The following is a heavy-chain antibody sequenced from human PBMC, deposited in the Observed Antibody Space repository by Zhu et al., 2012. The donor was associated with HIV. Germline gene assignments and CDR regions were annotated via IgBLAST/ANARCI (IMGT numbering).Heavy chain of an antibody. CDR3: ARRRQQRHAFDI. D-gene: IGHD1/OR15-1a*01. V-gene: IGHV4-39*01. CDR1: GGSISSSSYY. J-gene: IGHJ3*02. Sequence: QVQLQESGPGLVKPSETLSLTCTVSGGSISSSSYYWGWIRQPPGKGLEWIGSIYYSGSTYYNPSLKSRVTISVDTSKNQFSLKLSSVTAADTAVYYCARRRQQRHAFDIWGQGTMVTVSS. CDR2: IYYSGST.